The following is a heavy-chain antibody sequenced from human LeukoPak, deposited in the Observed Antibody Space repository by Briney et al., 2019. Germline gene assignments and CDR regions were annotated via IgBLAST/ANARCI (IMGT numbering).Heavy chain of an antibody. CDR2: INPSGGST. CDR1: GYTFTSYY. V-gene: IGHV1-46*01. CDR3: ARVNSYYDSSGYYFY. Sequence: ASVKVSCKASGYTFTSYYMHWVRQAPGQGLEWMGIINPSGGSTSYAQKFQGRVNITRDTSTSTVYMELSSLRSEDTAVYYCARVNSYYDSSGYYFYWGQGTLVTVSS. D-gene: IGHD3-22*01. J-gene: IGHJ4*02.